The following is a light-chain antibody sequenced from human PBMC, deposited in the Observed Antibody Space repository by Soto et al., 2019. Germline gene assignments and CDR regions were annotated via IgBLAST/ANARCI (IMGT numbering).Light chain of an antibody. CDR3: QQLNSYPST. CDR2: GAS. CDR1: QAISGF. J-gene: IGKJ4*01. V-gene: IGKV1-9*01. Sequence: QVTQSPSSLSASVGDRVTITCRASQAISGFLVWYQQNPGQAPKLLIYGASTLQSGVPSRFSGSGSGTEFTLTISSLQPKDFATYYCQQLNSYPSTFGGGTKVDIK.